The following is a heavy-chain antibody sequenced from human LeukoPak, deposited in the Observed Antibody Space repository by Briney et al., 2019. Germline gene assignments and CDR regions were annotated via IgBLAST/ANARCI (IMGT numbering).Heavy chain of an antibody. CDR2: ISSSATYM. Sequence: GGSLRLSCAASGFTLSTYSMNWVRQAPGKGLEWVSSISSSATYMYYADSVEGRFTISRDNATNSLYLQMNSLRAEDTAVYYCARGGVGLVIIPGWEYDYYGLDVWGQGTTVTVSS. CDR1: GFTLSTYS. D-gene: IGHD3/OR15-3a*01. J-gene: IGHJ6*02. V-gene: IGHV3-21*01. CDR3: ARGGVGLVIIPGWEYDYYGLDV.